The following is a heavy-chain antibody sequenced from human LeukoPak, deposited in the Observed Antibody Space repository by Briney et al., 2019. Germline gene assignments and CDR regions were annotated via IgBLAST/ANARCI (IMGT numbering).Heavy chain of an antibody. J-gene: IGHJ6*02. CDR1: GYTFTSYG. V-gene: IGHV1-18*01. CDR3: ARVENDYGDYYYYGMDV. CDR2: ISAYNGNT. Sequence: GASVNVSCKASGYTFTSYGISWVRQAPGQGLEWMGWISAYNGNTNYAQKLQGRVTMTTDTSTSTAYMELRSLRSDDTAVYYCARVENDYGDYYYYGMDVWGQGTTVTVSS. D-gene: IGHD4-17*01.